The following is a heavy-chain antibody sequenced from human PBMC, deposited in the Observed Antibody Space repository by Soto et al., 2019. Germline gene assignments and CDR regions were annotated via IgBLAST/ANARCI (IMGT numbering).Heavy chain of an antibody. CDR3: VTMRAVADPYLFAD. CDR2: ILPLLGIA. J-gene: IGHJ4*02. Sequence: ASVKVSCKASGDTFSTYSITWVRQAPVQRLAWMGRILPLLGIANYAQKFQDRVTITADKSTSTAYMELTSLRSEDTAVFYCVTMRAVADPYLFADWGQGTLVPVSS. V-gene: IGHV1-69*02. CDR1: GDTFSTYS. D-gene: IGHD6-19*01.